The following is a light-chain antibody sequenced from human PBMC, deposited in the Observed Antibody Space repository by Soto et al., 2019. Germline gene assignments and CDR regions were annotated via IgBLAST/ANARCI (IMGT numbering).Light chain of an antibody. CDR1: QNIDIY. CDR2: AAS. J-gene: IGKJ3*01. V-gene: IGKV1-39*01. Sequence: DIQMTQSPSALSASVGDRVTITCRASQNIDIYLHWYRQKPGKAPELLIFAASSVPSEVPSRFSGSGSGTAFTLAISSLQPEDVATYYCQQSYGSPPFPSGPGTKVDIK. CDR3: QQSYGSPPFP.